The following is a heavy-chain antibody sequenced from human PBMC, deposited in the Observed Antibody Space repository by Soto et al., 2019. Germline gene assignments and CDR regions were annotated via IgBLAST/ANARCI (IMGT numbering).Heavy chain of an antibody. CDR3: ARELPTYYYDSSGYYPFGWFDP. D-gene: IGHD3-22*01. CDR2: IWYDGSNK. V-gene: IGHV3-33*01. Sequence: QVPLVESGGGVVQPGRSLRLSCAASGFTFSSYGMHWVRQAPGKGLEWVAVIWYDGSNKYYADSVKGRFTISRDNSKNTLYLLMNSLRAEDTAVYYCARELPTYYYDSSGYYPFGWFDPWGQGTLVTVSS. CDR1: GFTFSSYG. J-gene: IGHJ5*02.